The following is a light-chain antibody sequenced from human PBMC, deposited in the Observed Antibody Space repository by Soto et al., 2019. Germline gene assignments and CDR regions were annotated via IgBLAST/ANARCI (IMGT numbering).Light chain of an antibody. CDR1: SSNVGGNP. J-gene: IGLJ1*01. V-gene: IGLV1-44*01. CDR3: ASWDDSRNGHV. CDR2: TNT. Sequence: QSVLTQPPSASGSPGQWVTISCSGSSSNVGGNPVNWCQHVQPPAPKLLIYTNTQRPSGVPDLCSGSQSGTAAAVAISGRQAEDEADYYCASWDDSRNGHVFGTGTKLTVL.